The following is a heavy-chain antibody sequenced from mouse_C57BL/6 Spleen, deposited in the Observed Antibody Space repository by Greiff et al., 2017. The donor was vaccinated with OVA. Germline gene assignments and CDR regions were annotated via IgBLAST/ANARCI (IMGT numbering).Heavy chain of an antibody. D-gene: IGHD1-1*01. CDR3: VGWVGWDTVVGTDAMDY. CDR2: IHPNSGST. Sequence: QVQLKQPGAELVKPGASVKLSCKASGYTFTSYWMHWVKQRPGQGLEWIGMIHPNSGSTNYNEKFKSKATLTVDKSSSTAYMQLSSLTSEDSAVYYCVGWVGWDTVVGTDAMDYWGQGTSVTVSS. CDR1: GYTFTSYW. V-gene: IGHV1-64*01. J-gene: IGHJ4*01.